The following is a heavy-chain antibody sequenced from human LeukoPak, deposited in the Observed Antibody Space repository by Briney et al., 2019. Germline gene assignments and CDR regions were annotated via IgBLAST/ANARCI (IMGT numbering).Heavy chain of an antibody. CDR1: GYTFTSYY. CDR2: INPSGGST. V-gene: IGHV1-46*01. Sequence: GASVKVSCKASGYTFTSYYMHWVRQAPGQGLEWMGIINPSGGSTSYAQKFQGRVTMTRDTSTSTVYMELSSLRSEDTAVYYCAREEVVLMVYAPYYYGMDVWGQGTTVTVSS. CDR3: AREEVVLMVYAPYYYGMDV. J-gene: IGHJ6*02. D-gene: IGHD2-8*01.